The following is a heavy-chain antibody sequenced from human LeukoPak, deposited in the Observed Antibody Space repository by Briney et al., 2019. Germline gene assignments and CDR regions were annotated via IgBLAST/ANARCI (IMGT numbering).Heavy chain of an antibody. CDR2: ISTSSDYI. V-gene: IGHV3-21*01. CDR3: ARGCSGGSCYDY. Sequence: PGGSLRLSCAASGFTFGSYSMNWVRQAPGKGLEWVSSISTSSDYIYYADSVKGRFTISRDNAENSLFLRVNSLRAEDTAVYYCARGCSGGSCYDYWGQGTLVTVSS. D-gene: IGHD2-15*01. CDR1: GFTFGSYS. J-gene: IGHJ4*02.